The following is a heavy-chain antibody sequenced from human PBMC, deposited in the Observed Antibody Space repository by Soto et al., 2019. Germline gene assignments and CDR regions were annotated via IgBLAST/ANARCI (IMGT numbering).Heavy chain of an antibody. CDR1: GYTFTGYY. V-gene: IGHV1-2*02. D-gene: IGHD3-3*01. CDR3: ARGGDFWRGYYRGAHWFDP. CDR2: INPNSGGT. Sequence: ASVKVSCKSSGYTFTGYYMHWVRQAPGQGLEWMGWINPNSGGTNYAQKFQGRVTMTRDTSISTAYMELSRLRSDDTAVYYCARGGDFWRGYYRGAHWFDPWGQGTLVAVSS. J-gene: IGHJ5*02.